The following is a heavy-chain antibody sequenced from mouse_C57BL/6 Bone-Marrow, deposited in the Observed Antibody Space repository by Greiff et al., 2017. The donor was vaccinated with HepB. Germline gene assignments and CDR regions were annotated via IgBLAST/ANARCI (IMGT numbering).Heavy chain of an antibody. J-gene: IGHJ2*01. CDR1: GFTFSSYG. D-gene: IGHD1-1*01. Sequence: EVQVVESGGDLVKPGGSLKLSCAASGFTFSSYGMSWVRQTPDKRLEWVATISSGGSYTYYPDSVKGRFTISRDNAKNTLYLRMSSLKSEDTAMYYCARHPYYYGSSYDYFDYWGQGTTLTVSS. V-gene: IGHV5-6*01. CDR2: ISSGGSYT. CDR3: ARHPYYYGSSYDYFDY.